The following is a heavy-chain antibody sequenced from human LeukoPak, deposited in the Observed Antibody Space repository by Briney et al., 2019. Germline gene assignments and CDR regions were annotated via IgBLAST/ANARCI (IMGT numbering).Heavy chain of an antibody. V-gene: IGHV3-21*01. CDR1: GFTFSSYS. D-gene: IGHD5-12*01. Sequence: GGSLRLSCAASGFTFSSYSMNWVRQAPGKGLEWVSSISSSSSYIYYADSVKGRFTISRDNAKNSLYLQMNSLRAEDTAVYYCARDAYSGYDWADYWGQGTLVTVSS. CDR2: ISSSSSYI. CDR3: ARDAYSGYDWADY. J-gene: IGHJ4*02.